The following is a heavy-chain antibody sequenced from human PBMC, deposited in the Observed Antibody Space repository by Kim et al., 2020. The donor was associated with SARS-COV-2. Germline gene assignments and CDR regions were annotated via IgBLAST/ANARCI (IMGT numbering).Heavy chain of an antibody. CDR2: ISTTGNYI. V-gene: IGHV3-21*01. D-gene: IGHD3-10*01. J-gene: IGHJ4*02. CDR1: GFTFSSYS. CDR3: VRSVGHGYSGTGGYFDS. Sequence: GGSLRLSCAGSGFTFSSYSMIWVRQAPGRGLEWVSFISTTGNYIYYADSLKGRLTISRDNTKNSLFLQMNSLRPDDTAVYYCVRSVGHGYSGTGGYFDSWGQGTLVTVSS.